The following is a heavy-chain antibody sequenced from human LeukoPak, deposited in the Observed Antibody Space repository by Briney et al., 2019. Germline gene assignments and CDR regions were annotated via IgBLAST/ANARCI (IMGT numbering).Heavy chain of an antibody. J-gene: IGHJ5*02. CDR3: ARLYEYRSSWDWFDP. Sequence: SETLSLTCTVSGVSISSSSYYWGWIRQPPGKGLEWIGSIYYSGSTYYNPSLKSRVTISVDTSKNQFSLKLSSVTAADTAVYYCARLYEYRSSWDWFDPWGQGTLVTVSS. V-gene: IGHV4-39*01. D-gene: IGHD6-13*01. CDR2: IYYSGST. CDR1: GVSISSSSYY.